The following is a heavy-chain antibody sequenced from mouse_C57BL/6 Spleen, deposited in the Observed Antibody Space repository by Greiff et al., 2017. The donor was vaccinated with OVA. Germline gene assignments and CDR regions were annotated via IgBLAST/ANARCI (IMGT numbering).Heavy chain of an antibody. Sequence: QVQLKQSGAELVRPGTSVKVSCKASGYAFTNYLIEWVKQRPGQGLEWIGVINPGSGGTNYNEKFKGKATLTADKSSSTAYMQLSSLTSEDSAVYFCASTYYGSSYAFAYWGQGTLVTVSA. J-gene: IGHJ3*01. CDR3: ASTYYGSSYAFAY. CDR1: GYAFTNYL. CDR2: INPGSGGT. D-gene: IGHD1-1*01. V-gene: IGHV1-54*01.